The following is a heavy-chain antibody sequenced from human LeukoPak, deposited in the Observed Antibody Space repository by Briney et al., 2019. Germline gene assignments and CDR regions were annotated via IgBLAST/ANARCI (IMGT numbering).Heavy chain of an antibody. V-gene: IGHV3-48*01. CDR1: GFAFSGYS. CDR3: ARSRTGNYFDY. CDR2: ISSGSSTI. D-gene: IGHD2-8*02. J-gene: IGHJ4*02. Sequence: GGSLRLSCAASGFAFSGYSMNWVRQAPGKGMEWLSYISSGSSTIYYADSVKGRFTISRDNAKNSLYLQMNSLRAEDTAVYYCARSRTGNYFDYWGQGTLVTVSS.